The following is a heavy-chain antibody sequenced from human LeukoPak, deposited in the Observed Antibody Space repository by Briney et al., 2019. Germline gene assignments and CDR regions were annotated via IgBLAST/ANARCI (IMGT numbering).Heavy chain of an antibody. J-gene: IGHJ6*03. Sequence: GGSLRLSCAASGFTFSDYYMSWIRQAPGKGLEWVSYISGSGRTIYYADSVKGRFTISRDNAKHSLYLQMNSLRAEDTAVYYCATEYGSGRNYYFYMDVWGKGTTVAVSS. V-gene: IGHV3-11*04. D-gene: IGHD3-10*01. CDR2: ISGSGRTI. CDR1: GFTFSDYY. CDR3: ATEYGSGRNYYFYMDV.